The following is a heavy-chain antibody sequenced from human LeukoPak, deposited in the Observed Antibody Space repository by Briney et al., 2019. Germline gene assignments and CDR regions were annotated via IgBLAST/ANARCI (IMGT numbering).Heavy chain of an antibody. Sequence: TETLSLTCAVSGYSISSGYYWGWIRQPPGKGLEWIGSIYHSGSTYYNPSLKSRVTISVDTSKNQFSLKLSSVTAADTAVYYCASPKYCSSTSCYIRDARYFQHWGQGTLVTVSS. CDR1: GYSISSGYY. D-gene: IGHD2-2*02. J-gene: IGHJ1*01. V-gene: IGHV4-38-2*01. CDR3: ASPKYCSSTSCYIRDARYFQH. CDR2: IYHSGST.